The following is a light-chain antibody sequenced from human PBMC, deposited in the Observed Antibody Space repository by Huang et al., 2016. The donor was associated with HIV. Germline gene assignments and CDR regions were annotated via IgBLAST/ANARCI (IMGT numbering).Light chain of an antibody. CDR3: QQSYNIPRT. CDR2: GAS. V-gene: IGKV1-39*01. CDR1: QIINRY. Sequence: DIQMTRAPSSLSAPVGDRVIITCRASQIINRYLNWYQQMSGRAPKLLISGASTLQGGVSPRFSGSGSGTDFTLTITDVQPEDSATYFCQQSYNIPRTFGQGTLLEI. J-gene: IGKJ2*01.